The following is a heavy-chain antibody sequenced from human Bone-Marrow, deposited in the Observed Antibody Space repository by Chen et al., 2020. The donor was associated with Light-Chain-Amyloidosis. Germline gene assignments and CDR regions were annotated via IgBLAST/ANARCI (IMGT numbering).Heavy chain of an antibody. CDR3: AKELTGHYVYYWSRDV. D-gene: IGHD3-9*01. CDR2: IAYHGRSN. Sequence: QVQLVESGGGVVQPGRSLRLSCAASGFTFSTYSMHWVRQAPGKGLEWVAVIAYHGRSNYYADSVKGRFAVARDNSKNTLYLEINSPRPEDTAVYYCAKELTGHYVYYWSRDVWGRGTLVTVSS. J-gene: IGHJ2*01. V-gene: IGHV3-30*18. CDR1: GFTFSTYS.